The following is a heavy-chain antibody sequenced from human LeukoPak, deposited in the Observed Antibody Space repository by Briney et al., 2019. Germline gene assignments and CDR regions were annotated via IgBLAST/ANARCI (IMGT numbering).Heavy chain of an antibody. D-gene: IGHD3-22*01. Sequence: SETLSLTCTVSGGSISSGDYYWSWIRQPPGKGLGWIGYIYYSRSTYYNPSLKSRVTISVDTSKNQFSLKLSSVTAADTAVYYCARAYYYDSSGYSDPWGQGTLVTVSS. V-gene: IGHV4-30-4*01. CDR1: GGSISSGDYY. CDR2: IYYSRST. J-gene: IGHJ5*02. CDR3: ARAYYYDSSGYSDP.